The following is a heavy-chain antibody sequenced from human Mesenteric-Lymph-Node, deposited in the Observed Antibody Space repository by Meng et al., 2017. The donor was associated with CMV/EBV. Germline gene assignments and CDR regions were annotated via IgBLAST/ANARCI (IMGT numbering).Heavy chain of an antibody. CDR1: GGFFSGSN. Sequence: GPGLVLASEDPPLPLACYGGFFSGSNWSWFRQPPVKRLGGMGEINNSGSTNYDPSHNSRVTITVDTTKNQFSLKLCSVTAADTAVYYTARYQRWLKSGGGFNYWGQGTLVTVSS. J-gene: IGHJ4*02. CDR2: INNSGST. D-gene: IGHD4-17*01. V-gene: IGHV4-34*01. CDR3: ARYQRWLKSGGGFNY.